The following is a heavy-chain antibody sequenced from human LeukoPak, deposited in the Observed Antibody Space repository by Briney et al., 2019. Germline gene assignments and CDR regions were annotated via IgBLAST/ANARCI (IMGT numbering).Heavy chain of an antibody. V-gene: IGHV4-59*01. CDR2: IYYSGST. CDR1: DGSISSYY. D-gene: IGHD1-1*01. CDR3: AGGTDDYYYYYYMDV. Sequence: SETLSLTCTVSDGSISSYYWTWIRQPPGKGLEWIGYIYYSGSTSYNPSLKSRVTISVDTSKNQFSLKLSSVTAADTAVYYCAGGTDDYYYYYYMDVWGKGTTVTVSS. J-gene: IGHJ6*03.